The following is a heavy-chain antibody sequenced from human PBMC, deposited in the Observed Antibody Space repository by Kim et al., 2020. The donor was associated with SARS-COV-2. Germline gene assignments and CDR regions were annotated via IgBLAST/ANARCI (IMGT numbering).Heavy chain of an antibody. Sequence: SETLSLICIVSGGSINNFYWGWIRQSPGKGLEWIGYISYSGNTNYSPSLKSRVTMSLDTSKNQFSLTLTSLTPADTAIYYCVGDPNPPWYYYWGQGTLVTVSS. CDR3: VGDPNPPWYYY. CDR1: GGSINNFY. CDR2: ISYSGNT. V-gene: IGHV4-59*01. J-gene: IGHJ4*02. D-gene: IGHD6-13*01.